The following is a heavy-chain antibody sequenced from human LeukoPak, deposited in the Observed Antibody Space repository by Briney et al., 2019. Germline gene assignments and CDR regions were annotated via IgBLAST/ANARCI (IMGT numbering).Heavy chain of an antibody. Sequence: GGSLRLSCAASGFSVSMYGMSWVRQPPGKGLEWVSAISGSGGITHYADSVKGRFTTSRDNAKNTLYLQMNSLRAEDTAVYYCAKEYRDYVWGSYRPPDAFDIWGQGTMVTVSS. CDR2: ISGSGGIT. CDR3: AKEYRDYVWGSYRPPDAFDI. D-gene: IGHD3-16*02. V-gene: IGHV3-23*01. J-gene: IGHJ3*02. CDR1: GFSVSMYG.